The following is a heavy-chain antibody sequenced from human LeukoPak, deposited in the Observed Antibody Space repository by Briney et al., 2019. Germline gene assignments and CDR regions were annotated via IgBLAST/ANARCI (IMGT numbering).Heavy chain of an antibody. D-gene: IGHD5-24*01. J-gene: IGHJ4*03. CDR2: IDHRGDT. V-gene: IGHV4-34*01. Sequence: KPSETLSLTCAAYGGSFSRYYWRWIRQSPGKGLEWIAEIDHRGDTNYNPSAKSRRTITVNTSKNHLSQKLMSSSAADTAPGYCARGATISETGYFDFWGQGTLVTVSS. CDR1: GGSFSRYY. CDR3: ARGATISETGYFDF.